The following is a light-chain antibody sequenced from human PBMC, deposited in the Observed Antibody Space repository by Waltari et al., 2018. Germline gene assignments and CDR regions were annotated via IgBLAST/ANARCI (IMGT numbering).Light chain of an antibody. CDR1: SNDVGGYNS. V-gene: IGLV2-14*01. J-gene: IGLJ2*01. CDR2: DVS. Sequence: QSALTQPASVSGSPGQSVTIFCTGTSNDVGGYNSVSWYQEPPDQAPRVIIYDVSDRPSGVSDRFSGSKSGNTASLTISGLQAEDEADYYCSSQSSNNVVLFGGGTKLTVL. CDR3: SSQSSNNVVL.